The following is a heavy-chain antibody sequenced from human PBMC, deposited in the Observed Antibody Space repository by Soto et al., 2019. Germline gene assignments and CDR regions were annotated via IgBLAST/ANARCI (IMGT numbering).Heavy chain of an antibody. CDR2: ISGSGDSA. Sequence: VQLLESGGGLVQPGGSLRLSCAASGFIFRDYAMNWVRQAPGKGLEWVSDISGSGDSARYADSVKGRFTISRDNSRNTLYLQINSLRVDDTAVYYCGKERPSSGWSVCNFWGQGTLVTVSS. V-gene: IGHV3-23*01. CDR3: GKERPSSGWSVCNF. D-gene: IGHD6-19*01. J-gene: IGHJ4*02. CDR1: GFIFRDYA.